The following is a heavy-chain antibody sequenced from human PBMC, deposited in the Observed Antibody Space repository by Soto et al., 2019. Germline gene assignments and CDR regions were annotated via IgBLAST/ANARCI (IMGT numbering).Heavy chain of an antibody. Sequence: QLQLQESGPGLVKPSETLSLTCTVSGGSISSSSYYWGWIRQPPGKGLEWIGSIYYSGSTYYNPSLKSRVTLSVDTSKNQFSLKLSSVTAADTAVYYCARQGSDIVVVPAAIYDWGQGTLVTVSS. CDR2: IYYSGST. J-gene: IGHJ4*02. CDR3: ARQGSDIVVVPAAIYD. V-gene: IGHV4-39*01. D-gene: IGHD2-2*02. CDR1: GGSISSSSYY.